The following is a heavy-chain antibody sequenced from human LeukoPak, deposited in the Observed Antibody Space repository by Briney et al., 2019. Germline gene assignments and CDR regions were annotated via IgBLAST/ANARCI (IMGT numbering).Heavy chain of an antibody. Sequence: PSETLSLTCAVSGYSISSGYYWGRIRQPPGKGLEWIGSIYHSGSTYYNPSLKSRVTISVDTSKNQFSLKLSSVTAADTAVYYCARQSSSIDYYDSSGYYYGVAFDIWGQGTMVTVSS. CDR1: GYSISSGYY. CDR3: ARQSSSIDYYDSSGYYYGVAFDI. CDR2: IYHSGST. D-gene: IGHD3-22*01. J-gene: IGHJ3*02. V-gene: IGHV4-38-2*01.